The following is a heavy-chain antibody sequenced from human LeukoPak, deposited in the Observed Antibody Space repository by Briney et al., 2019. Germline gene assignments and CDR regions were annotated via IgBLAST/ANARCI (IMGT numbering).Heavy chain of an antibody. CDR1: GFTYSNYA. Sequence: GGSLRLXCAVSGFTYSNYAMTWVRQAPGKGLEWVSEITGSGNSTYYADSVKGRFTISRDNSKNTLYLQMNSLRAEDTAVYYCARELFDFDYWGQGTLVTVSS. CDR2: ITGSGNST. CDR3: ARELFDFDY. V-gene: IGHV3-23*01. D-gene: IGHD3-10*01. J-gene: IGHJ4*02.